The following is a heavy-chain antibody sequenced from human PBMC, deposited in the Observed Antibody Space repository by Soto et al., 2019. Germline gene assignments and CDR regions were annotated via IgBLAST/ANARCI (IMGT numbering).Heavy chain of an antibody. CDR1: GYTFTSYG. D-gene: IGHD2-15*01. CDR2: ISAYNGNT. Sequence: QVQLVQSGAEVKKPGASVKVSCKASGYTFTSYGISWVRQAPGQGLEWMGWISAYNGNTNYAQKLQGRVTMTTDTPTSTANMEVRSRRADDTAVYYCARATLLGYCSGGSCYSDYYYGMDVWGQGTTVTVSS. V-gene: IGHV1-18*01. J-gene: IGHJ6*02. CDR3: ARATLLGYCSGGSCYSDYYYGMDV.